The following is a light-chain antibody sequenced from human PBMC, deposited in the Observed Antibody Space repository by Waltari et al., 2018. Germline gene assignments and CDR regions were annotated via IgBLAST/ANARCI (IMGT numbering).Light chain of an antibody. CDR1: QSISSQ. J-gene: IGKJ3*01. CDR3: QQYHESPPIT. Sequence: EIVMTQSPATLSVSPGERATLSCRASQSISSQLAWYQQKPGQAPRLLIYGASTSATGIPSRFSGSGSGTEFTRTISSLQSEDFAVYFCQQYHESPPITFGPGTKVDIK. CDR2: GAS. V-gene: IGKV3-15*01.